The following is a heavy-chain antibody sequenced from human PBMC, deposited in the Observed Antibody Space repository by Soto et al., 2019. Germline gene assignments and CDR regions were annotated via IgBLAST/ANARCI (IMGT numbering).Heavy chain of an antibody. CDR1: GYSFNRYW. D-gene: IGHD5-12*01. CDR3: ARQGSGYRGHDPFGGSNDY. J-gene: IGHJ4*02. CDR2: IYPGDSDT. V-gene: IGHV5-51*01. Sequence: GESLKISCKGSGYSFNRYWIGWVRQMPGKGLEWMGIIYPGDSDTRYSPSFQGQATISADRSISTAYLQWSSLKASDTAMYYCARQGSGYRGHDPFGGSNDYWGQGTLVTVSS.